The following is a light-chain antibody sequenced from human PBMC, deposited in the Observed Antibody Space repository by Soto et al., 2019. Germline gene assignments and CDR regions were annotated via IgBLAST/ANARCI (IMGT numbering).Light chain of an antibody. CDR2: ANS. J-gene: IGLJ1*01. Sequence: QSVLTQPPSVSAAPGQKVTISCSGSSSNVGNNYVSWYQQLPGSAPKLVIYANSKRPSGIPDRFSGSRSATSATLGITGLQSGDEADYYCGTWDSSVSAGVFGSGTKVTV. CDR3: GTWDSSVSAGV. CDR1: SSNVGNNY. V-gene: IGLV1-51*01.